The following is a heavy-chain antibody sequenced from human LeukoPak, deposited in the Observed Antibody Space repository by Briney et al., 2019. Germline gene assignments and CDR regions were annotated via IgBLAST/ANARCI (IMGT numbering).Heavy chain of an antibody. V-gene: IGHV3-48*03. Sequence: GGSLRLSCAASGFTFSSYEMNWVRQAPGKGLEWVSYISSSGSTIYYADSVKGRFTISRDNAKNSLYLQMNSLRAEDTAVYYCARVRDSPRIGAFDIWGQGTMVTVSS. CDR1: GFTFSSYE. D-gene: IGHD3-22*01. CDR3: ARVRDSPRIGAFDI. J-gene: IGHJ3*02. CDR2: ISSSGSTI.